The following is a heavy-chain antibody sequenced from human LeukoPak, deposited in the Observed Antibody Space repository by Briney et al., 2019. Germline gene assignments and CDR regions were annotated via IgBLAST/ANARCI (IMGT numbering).Heavy chain of an antibody. CDR1: GGSISSSNW. V-gene: IGHV4-4*02. J-gene: IGHJ4*02. Sequence: SETLSLTCAVSGGSISSSNWWSWVRQPPGKGLEWIGEIYHSGSTNYNPSLESRVTISVDKSKNQFSLKLSSVTAADTAVYYCARGLLSTAGYFDYWGQGTLVTVSS. CDR2: IYHSGST. D-gene: IGHD6-19*01. CDR3: ARGLLSTAGYFDY.